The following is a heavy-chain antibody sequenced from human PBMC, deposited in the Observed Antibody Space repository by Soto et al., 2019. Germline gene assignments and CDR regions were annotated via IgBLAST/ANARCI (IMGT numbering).Heavy chain of an antibody. CDR2: IIPILGIA. J-gene: IGHJ3*02. Sequence: QVQLVQSGAEVKKPGSSVKVSCKASGGTFSSYTISWVRQAPGQGREWMGRIIPILGIANYAQKFQGRVTIPADKSTSTAYMELCSLRSEDTAGYYCAVDGSGEDAFDIWGQGTMVTVSS. CDR1: GGTFSSYT. CDR3: AVDGSGEDAFDI. V-gene: IGHV1-69*02. D-gene: IGHD3-10*01.